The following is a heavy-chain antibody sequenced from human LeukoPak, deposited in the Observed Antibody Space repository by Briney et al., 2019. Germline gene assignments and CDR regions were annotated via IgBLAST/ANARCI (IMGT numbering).Heavy chain of an antibody. CDR1: GFTFSSYS. V-gene: IGHV3-21*01. J-gene: IGHJ6*02. D-gene: IGHD3-10*01. CDR2: ISGSSSYI. Sequence: KSGGSLRLSCAASGFTFSSYSMNWVRQAPGKGLEWVSSISGSSSYIYYADSVKGRFTISRDNAKNSLYLQMNSLRAEDTAVYYCAREFGELSYGMDVWGQGTTVTVSS. CDR3: AREFGELSYGMDV.